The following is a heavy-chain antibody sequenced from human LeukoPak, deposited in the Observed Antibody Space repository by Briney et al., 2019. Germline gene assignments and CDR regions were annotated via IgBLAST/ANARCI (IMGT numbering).Heavy chain of an antibody. Sequence: GGSLRLSCAASGFTFSSYAMSWVRQAPGKGLEWVSAISGSGGSTYYADSVKGRFAISRDNSKNTLYLQMNSLRAEDTAVYYCASPAFLEWLLQFDYWGQGTLVTVSS. CDR1: GFTFSSYA. V-gene: IGHV3-23*01. D-gene: IGHD3-3*01. CDR2: ISGSGGST. CDR3: ASPAFLEWLLQFDY. J-gene: IGHJ4*02.